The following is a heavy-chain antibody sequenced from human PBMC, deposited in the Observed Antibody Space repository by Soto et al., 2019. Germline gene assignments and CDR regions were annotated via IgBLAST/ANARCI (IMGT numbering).Heavy chain of an antibody. CDR3: TRDDVHFNGDRYYGVPMDV. V-gene: IGHV3-66*01. D-gene: IGHD2-8*01. CDR2: IQSGGTT. Sequence: EVQLVESGGDLVQPGGSLRLSCAASGFSVSSKYMSWVRQAPGKGLEWVSLIQSGGTTYYAGSVKGRLTISRDYSENKLFLQMNSQRVEDTVVYYCTRDDVHFNGDRYYGVPMDVWGKGTTVTVSA. J-gene: IGHJ6*04. CDR1: GFSVSSKY.